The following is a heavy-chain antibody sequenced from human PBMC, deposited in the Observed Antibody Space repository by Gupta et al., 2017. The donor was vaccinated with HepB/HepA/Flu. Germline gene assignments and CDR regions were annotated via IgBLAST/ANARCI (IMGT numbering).Heavy chain of an antibody. Sequence: QVQLVQSGADVKKPGSSVKVACKASGGTFSSYAISWVRQAPGQGLEWMGGIIPIFGTANYAQKFQGRVTITADESTSTAYMELSSLRSEDTAVYYCASYIGSGYYTGIGVQRVYFDYWGQGTLVTVSS. CDR1: GGTFSSYA. CDR3: ASYIGSGYYTGIGVQRVYFDY. D-gene: IGHD3-3*01. V-gene: IGHV1-69*01. J-gene: IGHJ4*02. CDR2: IIPIFGTA.